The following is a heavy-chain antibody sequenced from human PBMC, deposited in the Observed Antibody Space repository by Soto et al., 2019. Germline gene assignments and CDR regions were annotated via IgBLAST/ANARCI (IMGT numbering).Heavy chain of an antibody. J-gene: IGHJ2*01. CDR1: GFIFSSYS. D-gene: IGHD6-19*01. CDR3: ARDGNRSPTLGRVSAVATLVDSYFDL. Sequence: QVQLVESGGGVVQPGRSLRLSCAASGFIFSSYSMHWVRQAPGKGLEWVAVILYDGNNKYYADSVKGRFTISIDNFKNTLYLQMNSLRAEDTAVYYCARDGNRSPTLGRVSAVATLVDSYFDLWGRGTLVTVSS. CDR2: ILYDGNNK. V-gene: IGHV3-30-3*01.